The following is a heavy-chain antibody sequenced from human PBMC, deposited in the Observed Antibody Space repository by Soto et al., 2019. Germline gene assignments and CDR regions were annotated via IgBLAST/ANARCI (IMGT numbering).Heavy chain of an antibody. CDR3: ARVTKYSSGIDY. Sequence: ASVKVSCKASGYTFTGYDINWVRQATGQGLEWMGWMNPNSGNTGYAQKFQGRVTMTRNTSISTAYMELNSLRVDDTAVYYCARVTKYSSGIDYWGQGTLVTVSS. CDR1: GYTFTGYD. D-gene: IGHD6-19*01. J-gene: IGHJ4*02. V-gene: IGHV1-8*01. CDR2: MNPNSGNT.